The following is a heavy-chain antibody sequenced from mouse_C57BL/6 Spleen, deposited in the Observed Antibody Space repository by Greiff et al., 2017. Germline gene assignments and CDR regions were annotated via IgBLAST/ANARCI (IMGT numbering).Heavy chain of an antibody. D-gene: IGHD1-1*01. CDR2: INPNYGTT. CDR3: ARGRSTTVSPFAY. CDR1: GYSFTDYN. Sequence: VQLQQSGPELVKPGASVKLSCKASGYSFTDYNMNWVKQSNGKGLEWIGVINPNYGTTSYNQKFKGKATLTVDQSSSTAYMQLNSLTSEDSAVYYCARGRSTTVSPFAYWGQGTLVTVAA. J-gene: IGHJ3*01. V-gene: IGHV1-39*01.